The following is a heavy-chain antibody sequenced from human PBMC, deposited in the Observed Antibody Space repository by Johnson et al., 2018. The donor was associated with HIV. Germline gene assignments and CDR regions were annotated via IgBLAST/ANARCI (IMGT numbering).Heavy chain of an antibody. D-gene: IGHD5-18*01. Sequence: QLVESGGGLVQPGGSLRLSCAASGFTFSSYWMSRVRQAPGKGLEWVANIKQDGSEKYYVDSVKGRFTISRDNAKNSLYLQMNSLRAEDTAVYYCAPTVDTAMLGAFDIWGQGTMVTVSS. J-gene: IGHJ3*02. CDR3: APTVDTAMLGAFDI. CDR2: IKQDGSEK. V-gene: IGHV3-7*01. CDR1: GFTFSSYW.